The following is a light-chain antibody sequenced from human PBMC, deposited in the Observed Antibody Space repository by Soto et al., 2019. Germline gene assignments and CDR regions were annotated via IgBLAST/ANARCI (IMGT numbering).Light chain of an antibody. CDR2: GAS. CDR1: QSVSSN. V-gene: IGKV3-15*01. Sequence: EIVLTQAPTTLSVSPGERATLSCRASQSVSSNLAWYQQKPGQAPRLLIYGASTMATGIPARFSGSGSGTEFTLPISSLQSEDFAVYYCQQYNKWPPWTLGQGNKGEIK. CDR3: QQYNKWPPWT. J-gene: IGKJ1*01.